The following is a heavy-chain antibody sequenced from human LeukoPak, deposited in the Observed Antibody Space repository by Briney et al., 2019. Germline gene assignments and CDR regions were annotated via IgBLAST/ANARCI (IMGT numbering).Heavy chain of an antibody. J-gene: IGHJ4*02. V-gene: IGHV3-23*01. Sequence: PGGSLRLSCAASGFMFSNFAMSWVRQAPGKGLERVSTIYYSGGNTYSADSVKGRFTISRDNAKNTLYLQMNSLRAEDTAVYYCAKDQGQAVVPRRFDYWGQGTLVTVSS. D-gene: IGHD2-2*01. CDR1: GFMFSNFA. CDR2: IYYSGGNT. CDR3: AKDQGQAVVPRRFDY.